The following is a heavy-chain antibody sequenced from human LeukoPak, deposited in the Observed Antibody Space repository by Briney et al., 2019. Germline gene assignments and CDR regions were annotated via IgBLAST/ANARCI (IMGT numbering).Heavy chain of an antibody. J-gene: IGHJ4*02. CDR1: GFTFSSYA. CDR3: AKASIAAAGPYDY. V-gene: IGHV3-23*01. D-gene: IGHD6-13*01. Sequence: PGGSLRLSCAASGFTFSSYAMSWVRQAPGKGLEWVSAISGSGGSTYYADSVKGRFTISRDNSENTLYLQMNSLGAEDTAVYYCAKASIAAAGPYDYWGQGTLVTVSS. CDR2: ISGSGGST.